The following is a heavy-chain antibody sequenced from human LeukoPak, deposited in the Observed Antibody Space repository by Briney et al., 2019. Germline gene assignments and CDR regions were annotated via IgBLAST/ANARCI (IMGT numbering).Heavy chain of an antibody. CDR1: GFTFSGFE. Sequence: GGSLRLSCAASGFTFSGFEMNWVRQAPGKGLEWVSYISSSGSTIYYADSVKGRFTISRDNAKNSLYLQMNSLRDEDTAVYYCARVRTYTSGSNTNDYWGQGTLVTVSS. J-gene: IGHJ4*02. CDR2: ISSSGSTI. CDR3: ARVRTYTSGSNTNDY. V-gene: IGHV3-48*03. D-gene: IGHD3-10*01.